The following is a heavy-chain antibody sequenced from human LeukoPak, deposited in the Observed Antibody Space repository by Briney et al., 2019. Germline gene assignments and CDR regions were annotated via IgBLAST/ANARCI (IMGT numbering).Heavy chain of an antibody. CDR3: ASGYSSSWATFDY. CDR1: GFPFTNYA. J-gene: IGHJ4*02. D-gene: IGHD6-13*01. Sequence: GGSLRLSCAASGFPFTNYAVHWVRQAPGKGLEWVAAISFDGSDKYYTDSVKGRFTISRDNAKNSLYLQMNSLRADDTAVYYCASGYSSSWATFDYWGQGTLVTVSS. CDR2: ISFDGSDK. V-gene: IGHV3-30-3*01.